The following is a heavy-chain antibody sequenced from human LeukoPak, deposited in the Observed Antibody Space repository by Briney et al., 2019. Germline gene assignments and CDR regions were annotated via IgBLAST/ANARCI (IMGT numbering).Heavy chain of an antibody. V-gene: IGHV3-23*01. D-gene: IGHD3-22*01. CDR2: IGGSDGRT. CDR3: AKDSSSYDWGYMDV. CDR1: GFTFSDYY. Sequence: GGSLRLSCAASGFTFSDYYMSWIRQAPGKGLEWVSLIGGSDGRTRYADSVKGRFTIFRDNSKNTLYLEMNSLRAEDTAVYYCAKDSSSYDWGYMDVWGKGTTVTISS. J-gene: IGHJ6*03.